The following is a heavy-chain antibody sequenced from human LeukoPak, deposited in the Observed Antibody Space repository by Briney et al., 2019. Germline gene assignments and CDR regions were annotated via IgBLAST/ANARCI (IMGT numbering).Heavy chain of an antibody. V-gene: IGHV1-2*02. Sequence: GASVKVSCKASGYTFTGYYMHWVRQAPGQGLEWMGWINPNSGGTNYAQKFRGRVTMTRDTSISTAYMELSRLRSDDTAVYYCARDGGRLRIYYYYMDVWGKGTTVTVSS. CDR1: GYTFTGYY. J-gene: IGHJ6*03. D-gene: IGHD5-12*01. CDR3: ARDGGRLRIYYYYMDV. CDR2: INPNSGGT.